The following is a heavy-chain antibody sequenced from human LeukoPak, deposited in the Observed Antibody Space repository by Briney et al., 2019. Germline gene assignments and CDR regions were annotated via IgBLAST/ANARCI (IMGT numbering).Heavy chain of an antibody. V-gene: IGHV4-39*07. J-gene: IGHJ4*02. CDR2: IYYSGST. CDR3: ARRRAGRRGFDY. CDR1: GGSISSSSYY. D-gene: IGHD6-13*01. Sequence: PSETLSLTRTVSGGSISSSSYYWGWIRQPPGKGLEWIGSIYYSGSTYYNPSLKSRVTISVDTSKNQFSLKLSSVTAADTAVYYCARRRAGRRGFDYWGQGTLVTVSS.